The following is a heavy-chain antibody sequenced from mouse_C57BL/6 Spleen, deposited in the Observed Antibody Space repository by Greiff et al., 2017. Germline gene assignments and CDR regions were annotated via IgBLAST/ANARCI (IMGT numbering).Heavy chain of an antibody. CDR1: GYAFSSSW. V-gene: IGHV1-82*01. Sequence: QVQLKESGPELVKPGASVKISCKASGYAFSSSWMNWVKQRPGKGLEWIGRIYPGDGDTNYNGKFKGKATLTADKSSSTAYMQLSSLTSEDSAVYFCARWEFGNEFAYWGQGTLVTVSA. J-gene: IGHJ3*01. D-gene: IGHD2-1*01. CDR3: ARWEFGNEFAY. CDR2: IYPGDGDT.